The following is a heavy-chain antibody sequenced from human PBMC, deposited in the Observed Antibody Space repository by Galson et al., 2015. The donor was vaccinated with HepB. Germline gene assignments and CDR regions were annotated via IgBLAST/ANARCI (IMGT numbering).Heavy chain of an antibody. J-gene: IGHJ6*02. V-gene: IGHV1-69*04. CDR1: GGTFSSYT. CDR2: IIPILGIA. Sequence: SVKVSCKASGGTFSSYTISWVRQAPGQGLEWMGRIIPILGIANYAQKFQGRVTITADKSTSTAYMEPSSLRSEDTAVYYCAREVRGVIKVLYGMDVWGQGTTVTVSS. D-gene: IGHD3-10*01. CDR3: AREVRGVIKVLYGMDV.